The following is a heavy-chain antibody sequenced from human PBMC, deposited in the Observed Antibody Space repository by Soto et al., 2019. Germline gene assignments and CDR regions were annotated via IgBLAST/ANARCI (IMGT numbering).Heavy chain of an antibody. J-gene: IGHJ6*02. CDR1: GGTFSSSA. V-gene: IGHV1-69*12. CDR3: ARDNDRIQLGGNYYYILDV. Sequence: QVQLVQSGAEMKEPGSSVKVSCKTSGGTFSSSAISWLRQAPGQGLEWMGGIIPLFRTPDYPQKFQGRVTIAADESTSTACMELSSLRSEDTAVYYCARDNDRIQLGGNYYYILDVWGQGTTITVSS. D-gene: IGHD1-1*01. CDR2: IIPLFRTP.